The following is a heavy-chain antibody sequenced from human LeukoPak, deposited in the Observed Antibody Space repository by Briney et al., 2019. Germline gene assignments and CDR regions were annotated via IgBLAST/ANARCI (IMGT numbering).Heavy chain of an antibody. CDR2: ISSSGSYI. CDR1: RFTFSSYS. V-gene: IGHV3-21*04. Sequence: GGSLRLSCAASRFTFSSYSMNWVRQAPGKGLEWVSSISSSGSYIYYADSVKGRFTISRDNAKNSLYLQMNSLRAEDTAIYYCATYRQVLLPFESWGQGTLVTVSP. J-gene: IGHJ4*02. D-gene: IGHD2-8*02. CDR3: ATYRQVLLPFES.